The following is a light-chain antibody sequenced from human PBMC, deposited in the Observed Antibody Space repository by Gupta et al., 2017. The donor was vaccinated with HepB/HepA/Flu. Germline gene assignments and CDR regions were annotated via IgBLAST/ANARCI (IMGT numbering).Light chain of an antibody. CDR3: SAYTTGDGGI. CDR1: RSDAGGDNY. V-gene: IGLV2-14*03. J-gene: IGLJ2*01. CDR2: DGS. Sequence: QPGLTQPASMSGSPVQSIILPCTGPRSDAGGDNYVSWTQQHPGKAPKLMVYDGSKRSSGVSNRFSGSKAGNTASLTSSGRQAEDEADYYCSAYTTGDGGIFGGGTKLTVL.